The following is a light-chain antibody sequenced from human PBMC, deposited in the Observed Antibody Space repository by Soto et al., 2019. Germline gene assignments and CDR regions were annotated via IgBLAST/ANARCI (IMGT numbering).Light chain of an antibody. CDR1: QDIEKL. Sequence: SQMTQSPSSVAAVVWGRVTITCRARQDIEKLISWYQQKPGKAPKLLIYAASSLRGGVPSRFSGSGSGTDFTLTISSLQPEDFATYYCQHARSFPITFGQGTRLEIK. CDR3: QHARSFPIT. CDR2: AAS. J-gene: IGKJ5*01. V-gene: IGKV1-12*01.